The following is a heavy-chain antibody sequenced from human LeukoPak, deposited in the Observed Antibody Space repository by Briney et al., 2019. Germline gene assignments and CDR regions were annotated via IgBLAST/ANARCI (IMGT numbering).Heavy chain of an antibody. CDR2: IRSSGSTM. CDR1: GFTFSSYE. J-gene: IGHJ4*02. CDR3: ARDPGRSSSWYFDY. V-gene: IGHV3-48*03. D-gene: IGHD6-13*01. Sequence: GGSLRLSCAASGFTFSSYEMNWVRQAPGKGLEWVSYIRSSGSTMYYADSVKGRFTISRDNTKNSLYLQMNSLRAEDTAVYYRARDPGRSSSWYFDYWGQGTLVTVSS.